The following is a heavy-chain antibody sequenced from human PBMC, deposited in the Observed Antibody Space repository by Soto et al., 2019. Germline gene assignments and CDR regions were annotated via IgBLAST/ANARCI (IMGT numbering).Heavy chain of an antibody. Sequence: GESLKISCKGSGYNFATSWIGWVRQMPGKGLEWMGIIYPSDSDTRYSPSFQGQVTISADKSINTAYLQWSSLKASDTAMYYCARRSGRNFEYWGQGTLVTVSS. CDR2: IYPSDSDT. J-gene: IGHJ4*02. CDR3: ARRSGRNFEY. CDR1: GYNFATSW. V-gene: IGHV5-51*01. D-gene: IGHD5-12*01.